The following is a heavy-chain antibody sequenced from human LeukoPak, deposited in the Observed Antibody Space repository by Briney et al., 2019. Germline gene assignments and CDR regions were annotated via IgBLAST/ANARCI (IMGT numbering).Heavy chain of an antibody. CDR2: IIVTLGTP. J-gene: IGHJ5*02. CDR1: GGTFTNYA. CDR3: ARAVDDDLAGYYWGDWFDP. Sequence: GASVTVSCKATGGTFTNYAVSWVRQAPGQGLEWMGRIIVTLGTPNYAQKFQGRVAITADKSTSTAYMELSSLRSEDTAVYYCARAVDDDLAGYYWGDWFDPWGQGTLVTVSS. D-gene: IGHD3-9*01. V-gene: IGHV1-69*04.